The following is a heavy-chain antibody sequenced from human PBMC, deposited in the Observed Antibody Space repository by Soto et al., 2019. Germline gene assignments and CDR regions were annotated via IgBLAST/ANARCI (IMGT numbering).Heavy chain of an antibody. Sequence: SETLSLTCSISGGAIGSHYWTWIRQPAGKGLEWIGRIYSSGNTKYNPSLQSRVNMSLDTSKNRFSLRLESVTAADTAVYFCARGQRFSDWFDPWGKGTSVTVSS. CDR1: GGAIGSHY. J-gene: IGHJ5*02. CDR2: IYSSGNT. D-gene: IGHD3-3*01. V-gene: IGHV4-4*07. CDR3: ARGQRFSDWFDP.